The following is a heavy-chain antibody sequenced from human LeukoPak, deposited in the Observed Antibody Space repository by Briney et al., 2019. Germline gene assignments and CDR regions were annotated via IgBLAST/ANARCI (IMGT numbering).Heavy chain of an antibody. CDR1: GFTFSSYW. V-gene: IGHV3-7*01. CDR2: IKQDGSEK. D-gene: IGHD6-19*01. J-gene: IGHJ6*02. Sequence: QPGGSLRLSCAASGFTFSSYWMSWVRQAPGKGLEWVANIKQDGSEKYYVDSVKGRFTISRDNAKNSLYLQMNSLRAEDTAVYYCAREVYSSGVLEAFYYYGMDVWGQGTTVTVSS. CDR3: AREVYSSGVLEAFYYYGMDV.